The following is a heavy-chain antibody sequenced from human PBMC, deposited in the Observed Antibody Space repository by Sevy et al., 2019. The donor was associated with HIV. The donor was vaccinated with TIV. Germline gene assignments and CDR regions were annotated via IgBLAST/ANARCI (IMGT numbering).Heavy chain of an antibody. V-gene: IGHV3-30*04. CDR1: GINFRNSI. D-gene: IGHD1-26*01. CDR3: AREGETSGHAGAFDI. Sequence: GGSLRLSCSASGINFRNSIFHWVRQAPGKGLEWVALMSFDGSIQYFGDSEMGRLTISRDDSKNTFYLQVNSLRVEDTAVYYCAREGETSGHAGAFDIWGQGTTVTVSS. CDR2: MSFDGSIQ. J-gene: IGHJ3*02.